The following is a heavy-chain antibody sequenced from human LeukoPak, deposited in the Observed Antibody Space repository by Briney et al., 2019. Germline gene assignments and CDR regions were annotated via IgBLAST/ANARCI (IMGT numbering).Heavy chain of an antibody. Sequence: SETLSLTCTVSGGSISSSSYYWGWIRQPPGKGLEWIGSIYYSGSTYYNPSLKSRVTISVDTSKNQFSLKLSSVTAADTAVYYCARHGSRYSVFHIWGQGTMVTVSS. CDR1: GGSISSSSYY. V-gene: IGHV4-39*01. J-gene: IGHJ3*02. D-gene: IGHD3-16*02. CDR2: IYYSGST. CDR3: ARHGSRYSVFHI.